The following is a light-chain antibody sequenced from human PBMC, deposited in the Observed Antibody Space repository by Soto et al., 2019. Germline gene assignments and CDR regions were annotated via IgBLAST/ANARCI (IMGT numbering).Light chain of an antibody. CDR3: QQYTIWPIP. Sequence: VLTKTPGTLSLSPGERATLSCRASQSIGRNLVWCQQKPGQAPRLLIYAASTRATGVPARFSGSGSGTEFTLTISSLQSEDFAVYYCQQYTIWPIPSAQVARPAIK. CDR2: AAS. V-gene: IGKV3-15*01. J-gene: IGKJ5*01. CDR1: QSIGRN.